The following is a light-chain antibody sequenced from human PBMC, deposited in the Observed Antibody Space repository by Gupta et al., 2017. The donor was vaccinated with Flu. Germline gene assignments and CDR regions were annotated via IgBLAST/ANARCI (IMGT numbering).Light chain of an antibody. CDR3: QQVNNYSWT. J-gene: IGKJ1*01. CDR2: AAS. V-gene: IGKV1-9*01. CDR1: QDISSY. Sequence: PSFLSASVGDRVTITCRASQDISSYLAWYQQKAGKAPKLLIYAASTLQSGVPSRFSGSESGTEFTLTISSLQPEDFATYYCQQVNNYSWTFGQGTKVEIK.